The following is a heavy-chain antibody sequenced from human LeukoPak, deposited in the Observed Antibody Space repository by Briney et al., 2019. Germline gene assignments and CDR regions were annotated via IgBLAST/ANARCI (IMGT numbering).Heavy chain of an antibody. V-gene: IGHV1-2*02. J-gene: IGHJ4*02. D-gene: IGHD3-22*01. CDR3: ARENDSGAYYSSCHDY. CDR2: ISPNSGDT. CDR1: GYTFTGYY. Sequence: VASVKVSCKASGYTFTGYYMHWVRQAPGQGLEWVGWISPNSGDTSYAQKFQGRVTMTRDTSISTAYMELSRLTSDDTAVYFCARENDSGAYYSSCHDYWGQGTLVTVSS.